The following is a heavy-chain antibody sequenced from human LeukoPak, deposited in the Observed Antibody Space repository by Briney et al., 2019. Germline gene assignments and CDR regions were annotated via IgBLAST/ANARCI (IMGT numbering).Heavy chain of an antibody. Sequence: PSETLSLTCTVSGGSISSYCWSWIRQPPGKGLEWIGYIYYSGSTNYNPSLKSRVTISVDTSKNQFSLKLSSVTAADTAVYYCASSSGASYYYDSSGYYGAFYWGQGTLVTVSS. CDR3: ASSSGASYYYDSSGYYGAFY. CDR1: GGSISSYC. V-gene: IGHV4-59*01. J-gene: IGHJ4*02. CDR2: IYYSGST. D-gene: IGHD3-22*01.